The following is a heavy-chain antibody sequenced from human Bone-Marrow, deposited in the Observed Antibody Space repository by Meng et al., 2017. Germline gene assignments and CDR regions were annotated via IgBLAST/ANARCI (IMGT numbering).Heavy chain of an antibody. CDR1: GDSISSSDSY. CDR3: ARYVFDSSSLYSNWFDP. Sequence: QPQLQESGPGLVKPLENLSLTCSVSGDSISSSDSYWGWIRQSPGKGLEWIAYIHYSGSTYYSPSLKSRVTISVDTSKNQLSLKLSSMTAADTAVYYCARYVFDSSSLYSNWFDPWGQGTLVTVSS. V-gene: IGHV4-31*02. J-gene: IGHJ5*02. CDR2: IHYSGST. D-gene: IGHD3-22*01.